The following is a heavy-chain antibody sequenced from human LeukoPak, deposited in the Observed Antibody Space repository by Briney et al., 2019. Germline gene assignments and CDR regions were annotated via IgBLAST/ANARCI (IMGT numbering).Heavy chain of an antibody. Sequence: PSETLSLTCTVSGGSISSYYWSWIRQPPGKGLEWIGYIYYSGSTNYYPSLKSRVTISVDTSKNQFSLKLSSVTAADTAVYYCARTYPESYFDYWGQGTLVTVSS. V-gene: IGHV4-59*08. CDR3: ARTYPESYFDY. CDR1: GGSISSYY. J-gene: IGHJ4*02. CDR2: IYYSGST.